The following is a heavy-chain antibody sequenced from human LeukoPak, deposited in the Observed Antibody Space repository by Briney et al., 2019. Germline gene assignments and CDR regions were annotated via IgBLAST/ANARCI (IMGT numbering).Heavy chain of an antibody. CDR3: ARERVDAFDI. V-gene: IGHV3-53*01. CDR1: GFTVSSNS. Sequence: GGSLRLSCTVSGFTVSSNSMSWVRQAPGKGLEWVSFIYSDNTHYSDSVKGRFTISRDNAKNSLYLQMNSLRAGDTAVYYCARERVDAFDIWGQGTMVTVSS. CDR2: IYSDNT. J-gene: IGHJ3*02.